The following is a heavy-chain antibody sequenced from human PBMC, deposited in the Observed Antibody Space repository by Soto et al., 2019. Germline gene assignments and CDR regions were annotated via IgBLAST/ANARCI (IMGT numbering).Heavy chain of an antibody. Sequence: SQSLSLTCFISRDSGCSNNVAWTSTSQSPSRGLEWLGKTYYGSKVYNNYAVSVKGRTAINADTSKNQFSLQLASVTPEDTAVYYCARGINSAIATWGQGTMATVSS. V-gene: IGHV6-1*01. J-gene: IGHJ3*02. CDR1: RDSGCSNNVA. CDR3: ARGINSAIAT. CDR2: TYYGSKVYN. D-gene: IGHD1-1*01.